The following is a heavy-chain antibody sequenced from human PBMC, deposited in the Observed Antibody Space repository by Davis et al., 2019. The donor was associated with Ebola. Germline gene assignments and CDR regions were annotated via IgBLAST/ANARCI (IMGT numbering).Heavy chain of an antibody. CDR3: AKWTKVASTREGVY. D-gene: IGHD5-12*01. J-gene: IGHJ4*02. Sequence: PGGSLRLSCAASGFTFSRYAMSWVRQSPGKGLEWVSGIPVTGAVTFYADSVKGRFTISRDNSKNTLYLQMNSLRVEDTAEYYCAKWTKVASTREGVYWGQGTLVTVSS. V-gene: IGHV3-23*01. CDR2: IPVTGAVT. CDR1: GFTFSRYA.